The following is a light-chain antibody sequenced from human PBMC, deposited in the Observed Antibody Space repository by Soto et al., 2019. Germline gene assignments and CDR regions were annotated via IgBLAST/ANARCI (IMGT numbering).Light chain of an antibody. CDR3: QQYVAYTIT. V-gene: IGKV1-16*01. CDR1: QDIRNH. CDR2: GAF. Sequence: DIQLTQSPSSLSASVGYRVTITCRASQDIRNHLAWFQQKPGKAPKXLIFGAFSLQSGVSSRFSGSGSGTEDTLTLSRLQTEDAATYYCQQYVAYTITFGQGTRLEIK. J-gene: IGKJ5*01.